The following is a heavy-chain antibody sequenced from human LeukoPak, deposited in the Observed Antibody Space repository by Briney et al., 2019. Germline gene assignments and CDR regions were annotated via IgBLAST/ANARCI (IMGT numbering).Heavy chain of an antibody. V-gene: IGHV4-39*07. CDR2: IYYSGST. CDR1: GGSISSSSYY. D-gene: IGHD6-6*01. J-gene: IGHJ5*02. Sequence: PSETLSLTCTVSGGSISSSSYYWGWIRQPPGKGLEWIGSIYYSGSTYHNPSLKSRATISVDTSKNQFSLKLSSVTAADTAVYYCARGGSSSSAYNWFDPWGQGTLVTVSS. CDR3: ARGGSSSSAYNWFDP.